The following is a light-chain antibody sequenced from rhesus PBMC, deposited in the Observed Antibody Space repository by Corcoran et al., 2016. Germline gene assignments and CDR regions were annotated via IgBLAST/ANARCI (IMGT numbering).Light chain of an antibody. CDR2: YAN. V-gene: IGKV1-32*02. Sequence: DIQMSQSPSSLSASVGDRVTITCRASQGINSYLNWYQQKPGKAPKLLNCYANSLPSGVPARFRGSGSGAEFPLPFSSLQPEDFATYYSQEGNSYPLTFGGGTKVGLK. J-gene: IGKJ4*01. CDR1: QGINSY. CDR3: QEGNSYPLT.